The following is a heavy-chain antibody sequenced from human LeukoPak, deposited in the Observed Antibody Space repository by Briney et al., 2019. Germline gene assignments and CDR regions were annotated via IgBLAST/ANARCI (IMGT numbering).Heavy chain of an antibody. D-gene: IGHD3-3*01. CDR2: ISGSGGST. CDR3: ARAPTYYGGLDLDY. J-gene: IGHJ4*02. V-gene: IGHV3-23*01. CDR1: GFTFSSYA. Sequence: PGGSLRLSCAASGFTFSSYAMSWVRQAPGKGLEWVSAISGSGGSTYYADSVKGRFTISRDNSKNTLYLQMNSLRAEDTAVYYCARAPTYYGGLDLDYWGQGTLVTVSS.